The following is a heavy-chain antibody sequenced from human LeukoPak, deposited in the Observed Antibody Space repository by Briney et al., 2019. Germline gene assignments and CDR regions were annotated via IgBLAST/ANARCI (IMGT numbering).Heavy chain of an antibody. V-gene: IGHV1-69*06. D-gene: IGHD4-17*01. CDR3: ARGATTYAFDI. CDR2: IIPIFGTA. Sequence: ASVKVSCKASGYTFTGYYMHWVRQAPGQGLEWMGGIIPIFGTANYAQKFQGRVTITADKSTSTAYMELGSLRSEDTAVYYCARGATTYAFDIWGQGTMVTVSS. CDR1: GYTFTGYY. J-gene: IGHJ3*02.